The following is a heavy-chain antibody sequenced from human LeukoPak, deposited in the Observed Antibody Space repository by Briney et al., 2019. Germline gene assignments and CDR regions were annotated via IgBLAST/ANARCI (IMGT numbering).Heavy chain of an antibody. D-gene: IGHD5-24*01. CDR2: IYYSGST. CDR3: ARGSRDGYNELHFDY. J-gene: IGHJ4*02. Sequence: PSETLSLTCTVSGGYISSYYWSWIRQPPGKGLEWIGYIYYSGSTNYNPSLKSRVTISVDTSKNRFSLKLSSVTAADTAVYYCARGSRDGYNELHFDYWGQGTLVTVSS. CDR1: GGYISSYY. V-gene: IGHV4-59*01.